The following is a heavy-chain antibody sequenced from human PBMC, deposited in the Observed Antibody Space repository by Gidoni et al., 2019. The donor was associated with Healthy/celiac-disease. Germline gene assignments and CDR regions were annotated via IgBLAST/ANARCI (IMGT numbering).Heavy chain of an antibody. CDR2: IWYDGSNK. CDR3: ATSLRDAFDI. J-gene: IGHJ3*02. V-gene: IGHV3-33*01. CDR1: GFTLSSYG. Sequence: QVQLVESGGVVVQPGRSLRLSCAASGFTLSSYGMHCVRQAPGQGLGGVAVIWYDGSNKYYADSVKGRFTISRDNSKNTLYLQMNSLRAEDTAVYYCATSLRDAFDIWGQGTMVTVSS.